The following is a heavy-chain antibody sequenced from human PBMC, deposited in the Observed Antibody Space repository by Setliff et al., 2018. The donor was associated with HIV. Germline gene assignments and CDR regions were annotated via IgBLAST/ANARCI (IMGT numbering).Heavy chain of an antibody. J-gene: IGHJ5*02. CDR1: GDTFSNYA. Sequence: SVKVSCKASGDTFSNYAISWVRQAPGQGLEWMGGIIPIFGTANYAQKFQGRVTMTRNASISTAYMELSSLRSEDTAVYYCARGGYYYGSGKGNWFDPWGQGTLVTVSS. D-gene: IGHD3-10*01. CDR3: ARGGYYYGSGKGNWFDP. CDR2: IIPIFGTA. V-gene: IGHV1-69*05.